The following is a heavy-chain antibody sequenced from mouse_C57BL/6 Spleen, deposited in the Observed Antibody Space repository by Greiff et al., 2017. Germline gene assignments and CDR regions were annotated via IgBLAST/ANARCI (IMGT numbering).Heavy chain of an antibody. V-gene: IGHV1-15*01. CDR3: TEDGNSYYFDY. J-gene: IGHJ2*01. CDR1: GYTFTDYE. D-gene: IGHD2-1*01. CDR2: IDPETGGT. Sequence: VQLQESGAELVRPGVSVTLSCKASGYTFTDYEMHWVKQTPVHGLEWIGAIDPETGGTAYNQKFKGKAILTADKSSSTAYMELRSLTSEDSAVYYCTEDGNSYYFDYWGQGTTLTVSS.